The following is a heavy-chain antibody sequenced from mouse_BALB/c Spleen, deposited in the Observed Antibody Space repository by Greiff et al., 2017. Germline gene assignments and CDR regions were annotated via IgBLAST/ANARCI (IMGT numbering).Heavy chain of an antibody. CDR1: GFAFSSYD. CDR2: ISSGGGST. D-gene: IGHD3-1*01. CDR3: ARQGATSWYFDV. V-gene: IGHV5-12-1*01. J-gene: IGHJ1*01. Sequence: EVKLVESGGGLVKPGGSLKLSCAASGFAFSSYDMSWVRQTPEKRLEWVAYISSGGGSTYYPDTVKGRFTISRDNAKNTLYLQMSSLKSEDTAMYYCARQGATSWYFDVWGAGTTVTVSS.